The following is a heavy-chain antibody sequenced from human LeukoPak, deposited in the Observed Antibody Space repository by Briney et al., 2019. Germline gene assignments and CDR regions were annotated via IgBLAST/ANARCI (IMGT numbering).Heavy chain of an antibody. CDR3: ARARGSGYYNDALDY. V-gene: IGHV3-11*06. D-gene: IGHD3-22*01. CDR2: ISSSSSYT. CDR1: GFTFSDYY. J-gene: IGHJ4*02. Sequence: PGGSLRLSCAASGFTFSDYYMTWIRQAPGKGLEWVSYISSSSSYTNHADSVKGRFTISRDNAKNSLYLQMNSLRDEDTAVYYCARARGSGYYNDALDYWGQGTLVTVSS.